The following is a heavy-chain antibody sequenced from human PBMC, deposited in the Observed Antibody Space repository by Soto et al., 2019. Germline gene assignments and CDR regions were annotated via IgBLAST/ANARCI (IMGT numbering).Heavy chain of an antibody. V-gene: IGHV3-30*18. Sequence: AGGSLRLSCAASGFTFSSHGMHLVRQAQGKGLEWVAVISYDGSNKYYADSVKGRFTISRDNSKNTLYLQMNSLRAEDTAVYYCAKGEDIVVVVAATHQSEYFQHWGQGTLVTVSS. J-gene: IGHJ1*01. D-gene: IGHD2-15*01. CDR1: GFTFSSHG. CDR2: ISYDGSNK. CDR3: AKGEDIVVVVAATHQSEYFQH.